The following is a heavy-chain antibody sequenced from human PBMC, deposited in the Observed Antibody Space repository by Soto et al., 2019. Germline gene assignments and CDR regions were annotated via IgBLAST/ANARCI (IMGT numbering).Heavy chain of an antibody. CDR2: IDWDDDK. D-gene: IGHD3-9*01. J-gene: IGHJ6*02. CDR1: GFSLSTHGMC. CDR3: ARIRGTRVSYYDILTYGIDV. V-gene: IGHV2-70*01. Sequence: SGPTLVNHTQTLTLTCPFSGFSLSTHGMCVSWIRQPPGKALEWLALIDWDDDKYYNTSLKTRLTISKDTSKNQVVLTMATMDPVDTGTYYCARIRGTRVSYYDILTYGIDVWGQGTTVTVSS.